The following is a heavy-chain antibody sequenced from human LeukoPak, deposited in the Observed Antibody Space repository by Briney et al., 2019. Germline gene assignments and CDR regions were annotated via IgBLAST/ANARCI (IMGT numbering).Heavy chain of an antibody. D-gene: IGHD2/OR15-2a*01. J-gene: IGHJ4*02. V-gene: IGHV3-48*02. CDR3: ARTRAGYFFDY. CDR2: IRTSITNI. CDR1: GFTFSDYS. Sequence: GGSLRLSCASSGFTFSDYSMSWVRQAPGKGLEWVSNIRTSITNIYYADSVKGRFTISRDNAKNSLYLQMNSLRDEDTAVYFCARTRAGYFFDYWGQGTRVTVSS.